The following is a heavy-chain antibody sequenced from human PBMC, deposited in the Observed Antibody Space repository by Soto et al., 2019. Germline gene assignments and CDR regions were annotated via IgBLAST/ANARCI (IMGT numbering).Heavy chain of an antibody. V-gene: IGHV3-74*01. CDR3: ARVSFLWGADWFKEGY. J-gene: IGHJ4*02. D-gene: IGHD3-9*01. Sequence: PGGSLRLSCAASGFSFSHYWMHWARQAPGKGLVWVSRISPDGRTTTYADSVKRRFTISRDKAKNSLYLQMNSLRAEDTAVYYCARVSFLWGADWFKEGYWGQGTLVTVPS. CDR2: ISPDGRTT. CDR1: GFSFSHYW.